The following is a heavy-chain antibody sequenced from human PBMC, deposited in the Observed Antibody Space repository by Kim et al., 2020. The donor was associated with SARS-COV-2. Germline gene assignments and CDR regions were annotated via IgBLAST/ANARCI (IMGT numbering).Heavy chain of an antibody. D-gene: IGHD2-2*01. V-gene: IGHV4-39*01. J-gene: IGHJ4*02. CDR1: GGSISSSSYY. CDR2: IYYSANT. CDR3: SSSFHQRGFEY. Sequence: SETLSLTCTVSGGSISSSSYYWGWIRQPPGKGLEWIGCIYYSANTYYNPSLKSRVTISVDTYKNQFTLKLSSVTAAATAVYYCSSSFHQRGFEYWGQGTLVTVSS.